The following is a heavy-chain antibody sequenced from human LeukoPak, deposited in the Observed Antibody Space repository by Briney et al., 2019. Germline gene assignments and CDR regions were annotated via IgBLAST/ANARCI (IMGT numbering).Heavy chain of an antibody. V-gene: IGHV3-30*04. Sequence: GGSLRLSCAASGFTFSTYAMHWVRQAPGKGLECVSVISNDGSDKYYPDSVRGRFTISRDNSENTLFLQVNSLRAEDTAVYYCARGTYYYDTNGYYSGGLGYWGQGTLVTVSS. D-gene: IGHD3-22*01. CDR3: ARGTYYYDTNGYYSGGLGY. CDR2: ISNDGSDK. J-gene: IGHJ4*02. CDR1: GFTFSTYA.